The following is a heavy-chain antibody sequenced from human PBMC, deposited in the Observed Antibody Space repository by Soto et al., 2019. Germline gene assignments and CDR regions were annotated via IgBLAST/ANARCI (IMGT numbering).Heavy chain of an antibody. D-gene: IGHD5-18*01. V-gene: IGHV4-39*01. CDR1: GGSISSSDYY. CDR2: IYYSGRA. Sequence: QLQLQESGPGLVKPSETLSLTCTVSGGSISSSDYYWGWIRQPPGKGLEWIGNIYYSGRASYNPSLKSRVTISVDTSRNQVSLKLSSGTAGDTAVDIGVSGYAWVGFDYWGQGTLVTVSS. CDR3: VSGYAWVGFDY. J-gene: IGHJ4*02.